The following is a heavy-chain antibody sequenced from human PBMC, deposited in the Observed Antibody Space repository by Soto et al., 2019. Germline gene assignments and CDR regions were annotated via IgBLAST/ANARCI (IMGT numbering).Heavy chain of an antibody. Sequence: PSETLSLTCAVYGGSFSGYYWSWIRQPPGKGLEWIGEINHSGSTNYNPSLKSRVTISVDTSKNQFSLKLSSVTAADTAVYYCARGAGVLRYFDWLSKYYFDYWGQGTLVTVSS. J-gene: IGHJ4*02. V-gene: IGHV4-34*01. CDR3: ARGAGVLRYFDWLSKYYFDY. D-gene: IGHD3-9*01. CDR2: INHSGST. CDR1: GGSFSGYY.